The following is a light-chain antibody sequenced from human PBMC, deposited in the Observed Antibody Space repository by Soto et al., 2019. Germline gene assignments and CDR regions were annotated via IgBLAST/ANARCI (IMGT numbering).Light chain of an antibody. CDR1: SSNIGSNA. J-gene: IGLJ1*01. V-gene: IGLV1-40*01. Sequence: QSVLTQPPSASGTPGQRVTISCSGSSSNIGSNAVSWYQQLPGTAPKVLIYADNNRPSGVPDRFSASKSGTSASLAITGLQAEDEGDYYCQSYDNGLSVYVFGTGTKLTVL. CDR3: QSYDNGLSVYV. CDR2: ADN.